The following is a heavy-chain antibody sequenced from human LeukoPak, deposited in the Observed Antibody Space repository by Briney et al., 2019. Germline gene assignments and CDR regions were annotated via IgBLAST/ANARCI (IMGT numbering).Heavy chain of an antibody. CDR1: GGSVSSYY. J-gene: IGHJ6*03. D-gene: IGHD2-15*01. CDR2: IYTSGST. Sequence: SETLSLTCTVSGGSVSSYYWSWIRQPAGKGLEWIGRIYTSGSTNYNPSLKSRVTISVDKSKNQFSLKLSSVTAADTAVYYCAREVVAATPNYYYYYMDVWGKGTTVTVSS. V-gene: IGHV4-4*07. CDR3: AREVVAATPNYYYYYMDV.